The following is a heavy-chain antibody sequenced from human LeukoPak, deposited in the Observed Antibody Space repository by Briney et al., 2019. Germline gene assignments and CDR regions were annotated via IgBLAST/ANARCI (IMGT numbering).Heavy chain of an antibody. CDR1: RFTFSSYW. CDR2: INTDGSGT. D-gene: IGHD1-1*01. CDR3: ARGNAHAFDF. V-gene: IGHV3-74*01. Sequence: GGSLRLSCAASRFTFSSYWMHWVRQAPGKGLVWVSRINTDGSGTSYADSVKGRFTISRDNAKNTLYLQMNSLRAEDTAVYYCARGNAHAFDFWGQGTMVTVSS. J-gene: IGHJ3*01.